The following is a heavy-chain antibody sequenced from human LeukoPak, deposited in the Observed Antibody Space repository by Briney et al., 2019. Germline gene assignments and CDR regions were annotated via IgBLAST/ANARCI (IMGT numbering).Heavy chain of an antibody. V-gene: IGHV3-21*01. CDR2: ISSSSSYI. CDR1: GFTFSSYS. CDR3: ARDKIPYSSSWYIGAFDI. Sequence: GGSLRLSCAASGFTFSSYSMNWVGQAPGKGLEWVSSISSSSSYIYYADSVKGRFTISRDNAKNSLYLQMNSLRAEDTAVYYCARDKIPYSSSWYIGAFDIWGQGTMVTVSS. J-gene: IGHJ3*02. D-gene: IGHD6-13*01.